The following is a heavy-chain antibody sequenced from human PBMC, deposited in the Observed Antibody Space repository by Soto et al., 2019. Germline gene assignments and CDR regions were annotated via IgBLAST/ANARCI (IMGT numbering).Heavy chain of an antibody. CDR3: ANPIPKTGTTFGF. V-gene: IGHV3-23*01. Sequence: AGGSLRLSCVASGSTFSNFAMAWVRQAPGEGLEWVSAISGSGDDTFYADSMKGRFTISRDNSKDTLYLQINSLRAEDTAVYYCANPIPKTGTTFGFWGQGTLVTVSS. CDR1: GSTFSNFA. J-gene: IGHJ4*02. CDR2: ISGSGDDT. D-gene: IGHD1-1*01.